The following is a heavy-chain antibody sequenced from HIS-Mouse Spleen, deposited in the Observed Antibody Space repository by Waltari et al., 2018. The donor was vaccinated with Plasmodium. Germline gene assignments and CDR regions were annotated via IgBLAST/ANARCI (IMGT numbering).Heavy chain of an antibody. CDR1: GFPFISYS. V-gene: IGHV3-21*01. CDR2: ISSSSSYI. Sequence: EVQLVESGGGLVKPGGSLRLSCAASGFPFISYSMTWVRQAPGKGLEWVSSISSSSSYIYYADSVKGRFTISRDNAKNSLYLQMNSLRAEDTAVYYCAREDILTAYYNDYWYFDLWGRGTLVTVSS. D-gene: IGHD3-9*01. CDR3: AREDILTAYYNDYWYFDL. J-gene: IGHJ2*01.